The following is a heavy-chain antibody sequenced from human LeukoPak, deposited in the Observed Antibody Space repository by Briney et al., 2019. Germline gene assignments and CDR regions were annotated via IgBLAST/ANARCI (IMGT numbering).Heavy chain of an antibody. Sequence: SETLSLTCTVSGGSISSSSYYWGWIRQPPGKGLEWIGSIYYSGSTYYNPSLKSRVTISVDTSKNQFSLKLSSVTAADTAVYYCARRGSGWTLFDYWGQGTLVTVSS. V-gene: IGHV4-39*01. CDR1: GGSISSSSYY. CDR2: IYYSGST. D-gene: IGHD6-19*01. CDR3: ARRGSGWTLFDY. J-gene: IGHJ4*02.